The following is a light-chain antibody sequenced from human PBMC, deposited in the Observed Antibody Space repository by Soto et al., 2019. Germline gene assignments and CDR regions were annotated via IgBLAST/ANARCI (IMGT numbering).Light chain of an antibody. V-gene: IGKV1-9*01. Sequence: DIQLTQSPSFLSASIGDRVTITCRASQGITGYLAWYQQKPGKAPKLLIYAASTLQSGVPSRFSGSGSGTEFTLTISSLQPEDFATYYCQRPGTFGQGTKLEIK. CDR2: AAS. CDR1: QGITGY. J-gene: IGKJ2*02. CDR3: QRPGT.